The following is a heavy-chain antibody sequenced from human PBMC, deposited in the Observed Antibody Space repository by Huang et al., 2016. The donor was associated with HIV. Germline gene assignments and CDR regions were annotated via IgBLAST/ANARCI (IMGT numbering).Heavy chain of an antibody. V-gene: IGHV4-34*02. CDR1: GGSFCGDQ. CDR3: ARGLRFCRGGDCFPTHFQH. J-gene: IGHJ1*01. Sequence: QVRLEQWGAGLLKPSETLSLTCAVYGGSFCGDQWTWIRPSPGKGVEWIGEINHSGSATYNPDLKTRVAITVDMSKNQFSLKMTSLTVTDTAVYFCARGLRFCRGGDCFPTHFQHWSQG. D-gene: IGHD2-21*02. CDR2: INHSGSA.